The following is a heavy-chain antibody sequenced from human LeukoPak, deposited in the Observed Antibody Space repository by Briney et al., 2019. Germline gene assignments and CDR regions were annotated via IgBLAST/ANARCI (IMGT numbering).Heavy chain of an antibody. CDR3: AKTFPYGTTWYGFCDY. Sequence: PGTSLRLSCEASGFTFSHFGMHWVRQAPGKGLEWVAVIWSDATNEYYADSVKGRFTISRDNFKKTVSLQMNSLRAEDTAVYYCAKTFPYGTTWYGFCDYWGQGALVTVSS. CDR2: IWSDATNE. V-gene: IGHV3-33*06. CDR1: GFTFSHFG. D-gene: IGHD3-3*01. J-gene: IGHJ4*02.